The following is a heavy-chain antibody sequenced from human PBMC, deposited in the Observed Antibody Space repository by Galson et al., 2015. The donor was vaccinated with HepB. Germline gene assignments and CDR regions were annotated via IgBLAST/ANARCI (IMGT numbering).Heavy chain of an antibody. CDR2: IKQDGSEK. Sequence: SLRLSCAASGFTFSSYWMSWVRQAPGKGLEWVANIKQDGSEKYYVDSVKGRFTISRDNAKNSLYLQMNSLRAEDTAVYYCARDFVVVPAASDYWGQGTLVTVSS. CDR1: GFTFSSYW. V-gene: IGHV3-7*01. J-gene: IGHJ4*02. D-gene: IGHD2-2*01. CDR3: ARDFVVVPAASDY.